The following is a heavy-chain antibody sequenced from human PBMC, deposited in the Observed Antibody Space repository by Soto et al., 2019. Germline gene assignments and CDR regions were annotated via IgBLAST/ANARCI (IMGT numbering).Heavy chain of an antibody. CDR1: GFSFSSYS. CDR3: AREGYCSNTSCYLSPSDI. Sequence: GGSLRLSCAASGFSFSSYSMNWVRQTPGKGLEWVSYISSRSSTIYYADSVKVRFTISRDNAKNSLYLQMNSLRAEDTAVYYCAREGYCSNTSCYLSPSDIGGKGTMVTVSS. CDR2: ISSRSSTI. V-gene: IGHV3-48*01. D-gene: IGHD2-2*01. J-gene: IGHJ3*02.